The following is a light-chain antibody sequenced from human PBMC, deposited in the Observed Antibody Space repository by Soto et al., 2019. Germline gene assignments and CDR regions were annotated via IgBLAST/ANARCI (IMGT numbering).Light chain of an antibody. V-gene: IGKV3-20*01. CDR3: QHLVNSPPCT. J-gene: IGKJ1*01. CDR1: HSVTSTY. Sequence: IVLTQSPCTLSLSPGERSTLSCRASHSVTSTYLIWYQQKPGQAPRLLIYVASSRATGVPDRFSGGGSGTDFTLTISSLQPEDFAAYYCQHLVNSPPCTFGQGTHVDIK. CDR2: VAS.